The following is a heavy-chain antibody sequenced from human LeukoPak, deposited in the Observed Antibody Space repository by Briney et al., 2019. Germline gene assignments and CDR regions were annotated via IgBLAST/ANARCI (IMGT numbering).Heavy chain of an antibody. CDR2: IYYSGST. Sequence: PSETLSLTCTVSGGSISSGDYYWSWIRQPPGKGLEWIGYIYYSGSTYYNPSLKSRVTISVDTSENQYSLKLSSVTAADTAVYCCASQSMANFDYWGQGTLDTVS. V-gene: IGHV4-30-4*08. CDR1: GGSISSGDYY. D-gene: IGHD2-8*01. J-gene: IGHJ4*02. CDR3: ASQSMANFDY.